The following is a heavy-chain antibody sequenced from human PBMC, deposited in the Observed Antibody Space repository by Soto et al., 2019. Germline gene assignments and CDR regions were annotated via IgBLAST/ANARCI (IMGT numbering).Heavy chain of an antibody. CDR2: IKKDGSEN. J-gene: IGHJ4*02. D-gene: IGHD2-15*01. CDR1: GFIFSTYW. V-gene: IGHV3-7*03. CDR3: AICGTDICYAFDY. Sequence: EVQLVESGGGLAQPGGSLRLSCVGSGFIFSTYWMSWVRQAPGRGPGGVANIKKDGSENQYVDSVRGRFTISRDNAKNSLYLQMNSLRAEDTAVYYCAICGTDICYAFDYWGQGTLVTVS.